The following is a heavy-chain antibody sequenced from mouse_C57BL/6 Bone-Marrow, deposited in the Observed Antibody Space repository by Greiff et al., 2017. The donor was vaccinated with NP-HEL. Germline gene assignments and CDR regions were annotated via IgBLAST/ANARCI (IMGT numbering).Heavy chain of an antibody. CDR3: ARRDHYAMDY. CDR1: GFTFSDYG. Sequence: EVKVEESGGGLVKPGGSLKLSCAASGFTFSDYGMHWVRQAPEKGLEWVAYISSGSSTIYYADTVKGRFTISRDNAKNTLFLQMTSLRSEDTAMYYCARRDHYAMDYWGQGTAVTVSS. CDR2: ISSGSSTI. V-gene: IGHV5-17*01. J-gene: IGHJ4*01.